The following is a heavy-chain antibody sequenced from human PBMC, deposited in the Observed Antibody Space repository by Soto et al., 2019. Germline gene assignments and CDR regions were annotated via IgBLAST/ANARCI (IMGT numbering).Heavy chain of an antibody. CDR3: ARQRQGYDPYYYYYMDV. J-gene: IGHJ6*03. Sequence: PSKTLSLTCTVSGGSISSYYWSWIRQPPGKGLEWIGYIYYSGSTNYNPSLKSRVTISVDTSKNQFSLKLSSVTAADTAVYYCARQRQGYDPYYYYYMDVSGKGTTVTVSS. CDR2: IYYSGST. CDR1: GGSISSYY. V-gene: IGHV4-59*01. D-gene: IGHD5-12*01.